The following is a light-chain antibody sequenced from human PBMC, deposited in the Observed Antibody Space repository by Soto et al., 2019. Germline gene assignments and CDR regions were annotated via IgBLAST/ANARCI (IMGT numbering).Light chain of an antibody. CDR2: NNN. CDR1: RSNIGTNA. Sequence: QSVLTQPPSASATPGQRVTISCSGSRSNIGTNAVNWYQQLPGTAPRLLIYNNNQRPSGVPDRFSGSKSGTSAALAISGLQSDDEATYCCAAWADSLKVLYVFGTGTKVTVL. CDR3: AAWADSLKVLYV. V-gene: IGLV1-44*01. J-gene: IGLJ1*01.